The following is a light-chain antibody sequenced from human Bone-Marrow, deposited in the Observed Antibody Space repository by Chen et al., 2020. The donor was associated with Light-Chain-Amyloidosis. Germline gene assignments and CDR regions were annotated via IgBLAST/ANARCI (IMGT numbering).Light chain of an antibody. V-gene: IGLV3-21*02. CDR2: DDS. CDR3: QVWDRSSDRPV. J-gene: IGLJ3*02. Sequence: SYVLTQPSSVSVAPGQTATIACGGNNIGSTSVHWYQQTPGQAPLLVVYDDSDRPSGTPERLSGANSGNTATLNISRVEAGDEADYDCQVWDRSSDRPVFGGGTTLTVL. CDR1: NIGSTS.